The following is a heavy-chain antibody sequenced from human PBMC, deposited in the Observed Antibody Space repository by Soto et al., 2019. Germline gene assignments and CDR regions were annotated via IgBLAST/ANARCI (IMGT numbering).Heavy chain of an antibody. V-gene: IGHV4-59*01. Sequence: SSETLSLTCTVSGGPISSYYWSWIRQPPGKGLEWIGYIYYSGSTNYNPSLKSRVTISVDTSKNQFSLKLSSVTAADTAVYYCARASGDYRFDYWGQGTLVTVSS. D-gene: IGHD4-17*01. J-gene: IGHJ4*02. CDR1: GGPISSYY. CDR2: IYYSGST. CDR3: ARASGDYRFDY.